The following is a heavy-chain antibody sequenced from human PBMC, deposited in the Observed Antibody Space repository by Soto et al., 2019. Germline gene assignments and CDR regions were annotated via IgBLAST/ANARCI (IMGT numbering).Heavy chain of an antibody. CDR3: ARRGSGSYYDY. D-gene: IGHD1-26*01. Sequence: EVQLLESGGGLVQPGGSLRLSCAASGFTFSSYAMRWVRQAPGKGLEWVSAISGSGDSTYYADSVKGRFTISRDNSKNTLDLQMNSLRGEDTAVYHCARRGSGSYYDYWGQGTLVTVSS. CDR1: GFTFSSYA. CDR2: ISGSGDST. V-gene: IGHV3-23*01. J-gene: IGHJ4*02.